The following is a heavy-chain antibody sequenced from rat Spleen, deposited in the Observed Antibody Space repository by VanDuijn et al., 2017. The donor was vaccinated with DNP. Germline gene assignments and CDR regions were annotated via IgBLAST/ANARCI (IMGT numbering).Heavy chain of an antibody. CDR1: GFNFNDYW. Sequence: EVKFVESGGGLVQPGRSLKLSCAPSGFNFNDYWMGWVRQAPGKGLEWIGEINKDSSTINYSPSLKDKFTISRDNAQNTLYLQMNKLGSEDTAIYYCATHRLGARGCFDYWGQGVMVTVSS. V-gene: IGHV4-2*01. D-gene: IGHD5-1*01. J-gene: IGHJ2*01. CDR2: INKDSSTI. CDR3: ATHRLGARGCFDY.